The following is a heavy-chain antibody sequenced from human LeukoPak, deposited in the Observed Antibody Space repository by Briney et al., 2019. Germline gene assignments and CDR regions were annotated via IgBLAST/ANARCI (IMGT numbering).Heavy chain of an antibody. J-gene: IGHJ4*02. CDR1: GYTFTGYY. Sequence: GASVKVSCKASGYTFTGYYMHWVRQAPGQGLEWMGIINPSGGSTSYAQKFQGRVTMTRDMSTSTVYMELSSLRSEDTAVYYCAREARRNYYDSSGPIDYWGQGTLVTVSS. V-gene: IGHV1-46*01. D-gene: IGHD3-22*01. CDR3: AREARRNYYDSSGPIDY. CDR2: INPSGGST.